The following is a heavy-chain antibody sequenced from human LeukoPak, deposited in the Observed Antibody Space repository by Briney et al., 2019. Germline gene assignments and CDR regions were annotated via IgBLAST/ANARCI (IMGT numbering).Heavy chain of an antibody. Sequence: SETLSLTCTVSGGSISSYYWSWIRQPPGKGLEWIGYIFYSGTTNYNPSLKSRVTISVDASKNQFSLKLSSVTAADTAVYYCASSTTVNYYYGTDVWGQGTTATVSS. CDR2: IFYSGTT. J-gene: IGHJ6*02. CDR1: GGSISSYY. CDR3: ASSTTVNYYYGTDV. V-gene: IGHV4-59*01. D-gene: IGHD4-17*01.